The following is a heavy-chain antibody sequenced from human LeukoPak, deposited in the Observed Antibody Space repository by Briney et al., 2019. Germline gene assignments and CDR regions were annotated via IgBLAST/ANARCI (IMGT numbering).Heavy chain of an antibody. CDR3: ARRIRGFHYYYYYYMDV. V-gene: IGHV1-8*01. Sequence: ASVKVSCKASGYTFTSYDINWVRQATGQGLEWMGWMNLNSGTTGYAQKFQGRVTMTRNTSISTAYMQLSSLRSEDTAVYYCARRIRGFHYYYYYYMDVWGKGTTVTVSS. CDR2: MNLNSGTT. CDR1: GYTFTSYD. D-gene: IGHD3-10*01. J-gene: IGHJ6*03.